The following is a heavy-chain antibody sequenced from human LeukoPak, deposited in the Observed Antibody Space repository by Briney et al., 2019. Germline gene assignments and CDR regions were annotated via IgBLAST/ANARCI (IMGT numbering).Heavy chain of an antibody. V-gene: IGHV3-30*09. J-gene: IGHJ5*02. D-gene: IGHD5-18*01. CDR3: ARSQAMANWFDP. CDR2: ISYDRSNK. CDR1: GFTFSSYA. Sequence: GGSLRLSCAASGFTFSSYAMHWVRQAPGKGLEWVAVISYDRSNKYYADSVKGRFAISRDNSKNTLYLQMNSLRAEDTAVYYCARSQAMANWFDPWGQGTLVTVSS.